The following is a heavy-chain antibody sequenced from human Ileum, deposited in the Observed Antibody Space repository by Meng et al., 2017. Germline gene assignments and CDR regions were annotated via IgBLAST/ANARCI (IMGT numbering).Heavy chain of an antibody. V-gene: IGHV4-34*01. CDR3: ARGGPWFDP. J-gene: IGHJ5*02. CDR1: GGSFSGYY. CDR2: INHSGST. Sequence: GQLQEWGAGLLKPSGTLSLPGAVYGGSFSGYYWSWIRQPPGKGLEWIGEINHSGSTNYNPSLKSRVTISVDTSKNQFSLKLSSVTAADTAVYYCARGGPWFDPWGQGTLVTVSS.